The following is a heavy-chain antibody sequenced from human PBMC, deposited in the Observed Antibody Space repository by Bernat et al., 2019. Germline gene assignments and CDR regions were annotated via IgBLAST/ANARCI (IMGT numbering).Heavy chain of an antibody. CDR2: ISAYNGNT. Sequence: QVQLVQSGAEVKKPGASVKVSCKASGYTFTSYGISWVRQAPGQGLEWMGWISAYNGNTNYAQKRQGRVTMTTDTSTSTAYMELRSQRSDDTAVYYCARVHYYDSSGYSDDYWGQGTLVTVSS. CDR1: GYTFTSYG. J-gene: IGHJ4*02. CDR3: ARVHYYDSSGYSDDY. D-gene: IGHD3-22*01. V-gene: IGHV1-18*01.